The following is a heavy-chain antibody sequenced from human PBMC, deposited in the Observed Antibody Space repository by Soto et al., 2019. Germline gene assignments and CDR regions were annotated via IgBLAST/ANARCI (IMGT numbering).Heavy chain of an antibody. CDR3: ASAYDSSGYYWFDP. V-gene: IGHV1-69*13. D-gene: IGHD3-22*01. CDR2: IIPIFGTA. CDR1: GGTFSSYA. J-gene: IGHJ5*02. Sequence: VASVKVSCKASGGTFSSYAISWVRQAPGQGLEWMGGIIPIFGTANYAQKFQGRVTITADESTSTAYMELSSLRSEDTAVYYCASAYDSSGYYWFDPWGQGTLVTVSS.